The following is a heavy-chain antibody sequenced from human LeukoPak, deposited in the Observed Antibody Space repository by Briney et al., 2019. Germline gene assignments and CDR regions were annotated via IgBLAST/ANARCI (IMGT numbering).Heavy chain of an antibody. D-gene: IGHD2-21*01. CDR1: GFTFSTYN. Sequence: GSLRLSCAASGFTFSTYNMNWVRQAPEKGPEWVSYISSRSSTKYYADSVKGRFTISRDNAKSSLYLQMSSLRAEDTAVYYCARDSGILDAFDIWGQGTMVTVSS. CDR2: ISSRSSTK. V-gene: IGHV3-48*04. CDR3: ARDSGILDAFDI. J-gene: IGHJ3*02.